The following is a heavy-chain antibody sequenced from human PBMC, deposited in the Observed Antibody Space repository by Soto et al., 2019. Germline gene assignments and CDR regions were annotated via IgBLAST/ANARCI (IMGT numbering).Heavy chain of an antibody. CDR1: GFTFSNYD. Sequence: EVQLVESGGGLVQPGVSLRLSCEASGFTFSNYDMSWVRQGPGKGLEWVSSVGDGGGRTYYADSVKGRFTISRDNSKNTLFLQMNSLRAEDTAIYYCARKGIVAGRNHDAFDIWGQGTMIIVSS. D-gene: IGHD1-26*01. J-gene: IGHJ3*02. V-gene: IGHV3-23*04. CDR3: ARKGIVAGRNHDAFDI. CDR2: VGDGGGRT.